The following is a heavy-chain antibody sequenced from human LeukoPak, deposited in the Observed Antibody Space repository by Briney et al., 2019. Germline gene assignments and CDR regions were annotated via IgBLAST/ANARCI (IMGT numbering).Heavy chain of an antibody. D-gene: IGHD2-15*01. CDR3: ARDHQGYCSGGSCTYFDY. CDR1: GFTFSDYG. V-gene: IGHV3-23*01. Sequence: GGSLRLSCAAAGFTFSDYGMNWVRQAPGKGLGWVSGISGSGISTYYADSVKGRFTISRDNAKNSLYLQMNSLRAEDTAVYYCARDHQGYCSGGSCTYFDYWGQGTLLTVSS. CDR2: ISGSGIST. J-gene: IGHJ4*02.